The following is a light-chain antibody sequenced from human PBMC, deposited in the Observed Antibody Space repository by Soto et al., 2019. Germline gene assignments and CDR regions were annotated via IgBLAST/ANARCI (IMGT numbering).Light chain of an antibody. CDR1: QSVRTTY. CDR3: QQNCSSTLT. V-gene: IGKV3-20*01. J-gene: IGKJ3*01. Sequence: EIVVTQSPCTLSLSPGERATLSCRVSQSVRTTYLAWYQQKPGQAPRLLIYGASTRATGIPDRFSGSGSGTEFTLTINSLEPEDFAVYYCQQNCSSTLTFGPGTKVDIK. CDR2: GAS.